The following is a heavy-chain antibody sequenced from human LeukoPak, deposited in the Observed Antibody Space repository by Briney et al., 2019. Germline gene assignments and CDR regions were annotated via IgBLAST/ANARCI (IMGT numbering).Heavy chain of an antibody. CDR3: ARLDSSGYYLDY. CDR1: GIRFFSLC. J-gene: IGHJ4*02. CDR2: IYPADSDT. D-gene: IGHD3-22*01. V-gene: IGHV5-51*01. Sequence: GESLKISCKGPGIRFFSLCIGLGRQMPGKGPEWMGIIYPADSDTRYSPSFQGQVTISADKSISTAYLQRSSLKASDTAMYSCARLDSSGYYLDYWGQGTLVTVSS.